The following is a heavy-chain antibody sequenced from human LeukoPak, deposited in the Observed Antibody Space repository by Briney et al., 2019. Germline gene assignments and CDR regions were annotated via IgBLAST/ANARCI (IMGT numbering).Heavy chain of an antibody. CDR1: GGSISSGGYY. J-gene: IGHJ4*02. D-gene: IGHD3-16*01. Sequence: PSETLSLTCTVSGGSISSGGYYWSWIRQPPGKGLEWIGEIDRSGSTIYNPSLKSRVSISIDTSKNQFSLKLSSVTAADTAVYYCARGRKAWGLHYWGQGTLVTVSS. CDR3: ARGRKAWGLHY. V-gene: IGHV4-39*07. CDR2: IDRSGST.